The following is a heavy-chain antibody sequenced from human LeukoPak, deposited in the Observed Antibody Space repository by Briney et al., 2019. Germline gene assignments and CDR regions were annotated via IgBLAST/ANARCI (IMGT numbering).Heavy chain of an antibody. CDR2: IKQDGSEK. Sequence: GGSLRLSCAASGFTFSSYWMSWVRQAPGKGLEWVANIKQDGSEKYYVDSVKGRFTISRDNAKNSLYLQMNSLRAEDTAVYYCARDGSYDELMNDYWGQGTLVTVSS. CDR3: ARDGSYDELMNDY. V-gene: IGHV3-7*01. CDR1: GFTFSSYW. J-gene: IGHJ4*02. D-gene: IGHD1-26*01.